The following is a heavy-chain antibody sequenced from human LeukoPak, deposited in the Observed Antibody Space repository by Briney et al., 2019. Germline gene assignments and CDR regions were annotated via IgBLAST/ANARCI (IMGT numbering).Heavy chain of an antibody. Sequence: GRPLRLSCEASGVTFDDYAMRWVRQAPGKGLEWVSGISWNSGSIGYADSVKGRFTISRDNAKNSLYLQMNSLRAEDTALYYCAKASDSSWPYYFDYWGQGTLVTVSS. J-gene: IGHJ4*02. V-gene: IGHV3-9*01. CDR3: AKASDSSWPYYFDY. CDR1: GVTFDDYA. CDR2: ISWNSGSI. D-gene: IGHD6-13*01.